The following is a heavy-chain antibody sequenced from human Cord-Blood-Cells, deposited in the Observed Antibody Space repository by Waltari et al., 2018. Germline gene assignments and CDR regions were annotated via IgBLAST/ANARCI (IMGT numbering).Heavy chain of an antibody. J-gene: IGHJ5*02. CDR1: GGSISSSNW. CDR2: IYHSGST. V-gene: IGHV4-4*02. Sequence: QVQLQASGPGLVKPSGTLSLTCAVSGGSISSSNWWIGEIYHSGSTNYNPSLKSRVTISVDKSRNQFSLKLSSVTAADTAVYYCARALRWNENWFDPWGQGTLVTVSS. CDR3: ARALRWNENWFDP. D-gene: IGHD1-1*01.